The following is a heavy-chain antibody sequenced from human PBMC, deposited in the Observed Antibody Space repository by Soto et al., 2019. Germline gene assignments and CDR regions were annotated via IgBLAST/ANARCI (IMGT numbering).Heavy chain of an antibody. Sequence: QVQLVQSGSEVKKPGSSVKVSCKASGGTFSRYGFIWVRQVPGQGLEWMGGIIPVSGTANYAVEFQGRVTITVDRVTSTGYMELTSLRSEDTAVYFCASTGEAPEGDESGRGDAFDIWGQGTKVTVSS. V-gene: IGHV1-69*06. CDR1: GGTFSRYG. D-gene: IGHD1-26*01. J-gene: IGHJ3*02. CDR3: ASTGEAPEGDESGRGDAFDI. CDR2: IIPVSGTA.